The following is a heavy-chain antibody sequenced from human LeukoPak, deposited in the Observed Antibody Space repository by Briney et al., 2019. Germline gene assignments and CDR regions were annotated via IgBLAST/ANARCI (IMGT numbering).Heavy chain of an antibody. D-gene: IGHD5-18*01. J-gene: IGHJ4*02. CDR3: AREDTAIGGDY. Sequence: GGSLRLSCAASGFTFSSYAMSWVRQAPGKGLEWVSSISSSSSYIYYADSVKGRFTISRDNAKNSLYLQMNSLRAEDTAVYYCAREDTAIGGDYWGQGTLVTVSS. CDR2: ISSSSSYI. CDR1: GFTFSSYA. V-gene: IGHV3-21*01.